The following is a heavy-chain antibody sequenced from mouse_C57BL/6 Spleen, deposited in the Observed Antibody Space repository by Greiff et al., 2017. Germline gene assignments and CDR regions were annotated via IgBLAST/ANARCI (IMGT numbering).Heavy chain of an antibody. Sequence: EVQGVESGGDLVKPGGSLKLSCAASGFTFSSYGMSWVRQTPDKRLEWVATISSGGSYTYYPDSVKGRFTISRDNAKNTLYLQMSSLKSEDTAMYYCARQGSNPFAYWGQGTLVTVSA. V-gene: IGHV5-6*01. D-gene: IGHD2-5*01. J-gene: IGHJ3*01. CDR2: ISSGGSYT. CDR3: ARQGSNPFAY. CDR1: GFTFSSYG.